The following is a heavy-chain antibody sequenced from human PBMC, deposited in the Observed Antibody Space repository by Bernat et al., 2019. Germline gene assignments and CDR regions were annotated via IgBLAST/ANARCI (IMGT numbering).Heavy chain of an antibody. V-gene: IGHV1-46*01. CDR3: ARASTSDYGDYAWGFYFDY. CDR1: GYTFTSYY. J-gene: IGHJ4*02. D-gene: IGHD4-17*01. CDR2: INPSGGST. Sequence: QVQLVQSGAEVKKPGASVKVSCKASGYTFTSYYMHWVRQAPGQGLEWMGIINPSGGSTSYAQKFQGRVTMTRDTSTSTVYIELSSLRSEDTAVYYCARASTSDYGDYAWGFYFDYWGQGTLVTVSS.